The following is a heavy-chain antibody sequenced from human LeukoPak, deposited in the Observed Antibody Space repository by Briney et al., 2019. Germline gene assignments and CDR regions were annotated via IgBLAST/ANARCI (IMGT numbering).Heavy chain of an antibody. Sequence: SETLSLTCTVSGGSISSGGYYWTWIRQPPGKGLEWIGYIYYTGTTNYNPSLKSRVTISIDTSKNQFSLKLSFVTAADTAVYYCARGHGSGSLGSFDYWGQGTLVTVSS. CDR1: GGSISSGGYY. D-gene: IGHD6-19*01. V-gene: IGHV4-61*08. CDR2: IYYTGTT. J-gene: IGHJ4*02. CDR3: ARGHGSGSLGSFDY.